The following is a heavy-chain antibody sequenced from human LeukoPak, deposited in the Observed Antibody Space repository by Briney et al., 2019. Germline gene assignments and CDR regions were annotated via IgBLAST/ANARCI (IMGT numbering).Heavy chain of an antibody. CDR3: ARLVHSGLGEDDY. V-gene: IGHV1-2*02. CDR2: INPNSGDT. CDR1: GYSFTGYY. D-gene: IGHD3-16*01. J-gene: IGHJ4*02. Sequence: ASVKVSCKASGYSFTGYYMHWVRQAPGQGLEWMGWINPNSGDTNFAQNFQGRVTMTRDTSISTVYMDFSRLRPDDTAVYYCARLVHSGLGEDDYWGQGTLVTVSS.